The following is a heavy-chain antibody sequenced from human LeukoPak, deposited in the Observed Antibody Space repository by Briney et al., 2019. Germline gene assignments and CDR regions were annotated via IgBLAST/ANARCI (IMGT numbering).Heavy chain of an antibody. CDR1: GFTFTNYA. CDR2: ISSGGGAS. J-gene: IGHJ4*02. CDR3: AKDSSSSPYYFDY. D-gene: IGHD6-6*01. Sequence: GGSLRLSCAASGFTFTNYAMSWVRQAPGKGLGRVSSISSGGGASYFADSVQGRFTISRDNSKNTLYMQMNSLRAEDTAVYYCAKDSSSSPYYFDYWGQGTLVTVSS. V-gene: IGHV3-23*01.